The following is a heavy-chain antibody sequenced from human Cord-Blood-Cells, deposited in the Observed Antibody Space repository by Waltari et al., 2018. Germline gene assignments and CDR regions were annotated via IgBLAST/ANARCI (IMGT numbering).Heavy chain of an antibody. V-gene: IGHV5-51*01. CDR2: IYPGDSDT. Sequence: EVQLVQSGAEVKKPGESLKISCKGSGYSFTSYWIGWVRQMPGKGLEWMGIIYPGDSDTRYSPSFQGQVTISADKSISTAYLQWSSLKASDTAMYYCARHQGAAAGLGYYYYYGMDVWGQGTTVTVSS. CDR3: ARHQGAAAGLGYYYYYGMDV. J-gene: IGHJ6*02. D-gene: IGHD6-13*01. CDR1: GYSFTSYW.